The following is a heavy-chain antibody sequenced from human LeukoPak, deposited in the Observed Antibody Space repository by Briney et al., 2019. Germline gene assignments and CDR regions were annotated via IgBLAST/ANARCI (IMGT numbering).Heavy chain of an antibody. V-gene: IGHV4-34*01. CDR2: INHSGST. J-gene: IGHJ4*02. CDR1: GGSISSYY. Sequence: RTSETLSLTCTVSGGSISSYYWTWIRQPPGKGLEWIGEINHSGSTNYNPSLKSRVTISVDTSKNQFSLKLSSVTAADTAVYYCARGLSQNNWGQGTLVTVSS. CDR3: ARGLSQNN.